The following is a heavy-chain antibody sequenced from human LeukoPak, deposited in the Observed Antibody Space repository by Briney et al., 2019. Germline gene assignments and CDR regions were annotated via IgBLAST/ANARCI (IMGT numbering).Heavy chain of an antibody. CDR1: GFTFSSYS. V-gene: IGHV3-48*01. J-gene: IGHJ4*02. CDR2: ISSSSSTI. CDR3: ARVGRITMIVVAAGIDY. D-gene: IGHD3-22*01. Sequence: PGGSLRLSCEASGFTFSSYSMNWVRQAPGKGLEWVSYISSSSSTIYYADSVKGRFTISRDNAKNSLYLQMNSLRAEDTAVYYCARVGRITMIVVAAGIDYWGQGTLVTVSS.